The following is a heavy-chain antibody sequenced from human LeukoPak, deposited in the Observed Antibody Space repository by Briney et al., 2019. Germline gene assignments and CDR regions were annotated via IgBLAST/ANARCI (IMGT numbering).Heavy chain of an antibody. V-gene: IGHV1-46*01. J-gene: IGHJ3*02. CDR1: GYTFTSYY. Sequence: ASVKVSCKASGYTFTSYYMHWVRQAPGQGPEWMGIINPSGGSTSYAQKFQGRVTMTRDTSTSTVYMELSSLRSEDTAVYYCARDRVVAGNFGAFDIWGQGTMVTVSS. CDR3: ARDRVVAGNFGAFDI. D-gene: IGHD6-19*01. CDR2: INPSGGST.